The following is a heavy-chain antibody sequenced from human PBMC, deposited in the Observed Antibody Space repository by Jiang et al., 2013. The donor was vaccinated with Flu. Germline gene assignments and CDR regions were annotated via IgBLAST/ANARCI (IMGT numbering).Heavy chain of an antibody. Sequence: LVQRGDSLRLSCAGSGFSFSDYYMDWVRQVPGRGLEWVGRSRNKANRYTAEYAASVKGRFTISRDDSKNSVDLQMDSLRTEDTAVYYCRRGIYSGDIWHPGAYWGQGTLVTVSS. CDR1: GFSFSDYY. V-gene: IGHV3-72*01. D-gene: IGHD1-26*01. CDR2: SRNKANRYTA. J-gene: IGHJ4*02. CDR3: RRGIYSGDIWHPGAY.